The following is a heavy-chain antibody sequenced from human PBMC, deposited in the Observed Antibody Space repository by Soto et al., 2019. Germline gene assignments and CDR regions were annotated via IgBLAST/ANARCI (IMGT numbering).Heavy chain of an antibody. J-gene: IGHJ4*02. CDR1: YGSISSGGYS. Sequence: PSEPLSLTCTFSYGSISSGGYSWSFIQQPPGKGLEWIGYIYHSGSTYYNPSLKSRVTISVDRSKNQFSLKLSSVTAADTAVYYCARAGGLGAVAAEYWGQGTLVTVSS. D-gene: IGHD6-19*01. CDR3: ARAGGLGAVAAEY. CDR2: IYHSGST. V-gene: IGHV4-30-2*01.